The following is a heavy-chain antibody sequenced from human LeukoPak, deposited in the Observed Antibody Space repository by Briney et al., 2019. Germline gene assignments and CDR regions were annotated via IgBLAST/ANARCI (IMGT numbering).Heavy chain of an antibody. CDR2: ISSSSSYI. V-gene: IGHV3-21*01. CDR1: GFTFSSYS. D-gene: IGHD2-21*01. CDR3: ARVDIVAGPAFDI. Sequence: GRSLRLSCAASGFTFSSYSMNWVRQAPGKGLEWVSSISSSSSYIYYADSVKGRFTISRDNAKNSLYLQMNSLRAEDTAVYYCARVDIVAGPAFDIWGQGTMVTVSS. J-gene: IGHJ3*02.